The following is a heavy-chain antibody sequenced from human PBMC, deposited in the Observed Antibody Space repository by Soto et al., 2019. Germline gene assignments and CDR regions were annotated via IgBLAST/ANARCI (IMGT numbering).Heavy chain of an antibody. Sequence: QVQLVESGGGVVQPGGSLRLSCAASGFTFSGYGMHWVRQSPSEGLEWVAILANDGSYQYYAESVKGRFTISRDNSKNTLYLQMDSLRPEDTAVYYCARSIGGSSYYPPDYWGQGTLVTVSS. CDR1: GFTFSGYG. CDR2: LANDGSYQ. D-gene: IGHD2-15*01. CDR3: ARSIGGSSYYPPDY. V-gene: IGHV3-30*03. J-gene: IGHJ4*02.